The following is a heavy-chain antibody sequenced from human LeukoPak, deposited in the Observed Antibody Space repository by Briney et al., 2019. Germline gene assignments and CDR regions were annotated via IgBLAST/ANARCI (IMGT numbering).Heavy chain of an antibody. CDR1: GFTFSSYW. J-gene: IGHJ4*02. V-gene: IGHV3-7*01. CDR2: IKQDGSEK. Sequence: GGSLRLSCAASGFTFSSYWMSWVRQAPGKGLEWVANIKQDGSEKYYVDSVKGRFTTSRDNAKNSLYLQMNSLRAEDTAVYYCARFTMVRGVIIDYWGQGTLVTVSS. CDR3: ARFTMVRGVIIDY. D-gene: IGHD3-10*01.